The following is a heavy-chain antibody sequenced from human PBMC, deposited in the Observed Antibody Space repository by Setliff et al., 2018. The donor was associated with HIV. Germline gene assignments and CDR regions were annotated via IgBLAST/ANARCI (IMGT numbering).Heavy chain of an antibody. Sequence: SVKVSCKASGGTFSSYVISWVRQAPGQGPEWMGGIIPMYGVTNYAQKFQGRVTITTDESTSTAYMELSSLRSEDTAMYYCAAAVSFCDSTSCSHYFDYWGPGTLVTVSS. V-gene: IGHV1-69*05. CDR1: GGTFSSYV. J-gene: IGHJ4*02. D-gene: IGHD2-2*01. CDR2: IIPMYGVT. CDR3: AAAVSFCDSTSCSHYFDY.